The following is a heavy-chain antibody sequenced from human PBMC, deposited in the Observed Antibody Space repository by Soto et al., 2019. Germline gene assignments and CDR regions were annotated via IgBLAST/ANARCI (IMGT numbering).Heavy chain of an antibody. J-gene: IGHJ4*02. D-gene: IGHD3-22*01. CDR1: GGTFRGYA. Sequence: ASVKVSCKATGGTFRGYAISWVRQAPGQGLEWLGGILPTSDTPNYAQKFQARVTLTADDSTNTAYMELRGLRSGDTAVYYCARGYDVNSELDYWGQGTLVTVYS. CDR2: ILPTSDTP. CDR3: ARGYDVNSELDY. V-gene: IGHV1-69*13.